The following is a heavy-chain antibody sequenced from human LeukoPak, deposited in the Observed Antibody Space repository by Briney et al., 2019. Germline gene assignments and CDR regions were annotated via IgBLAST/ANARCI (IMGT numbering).Heavy chain of an antibody. Sequence: GGSLRLSYTTSGFTLSSISTTCARQAPGKGLEWVSVIYSDGSTYYADSVKGRFTISRHNSKNTLYLQMNSLRAEDTAVYYFSKDPLPHNAFHIWGQGTMVTVSS. CDR1: GFTLSSIS. J-gene: IGHJ3*02. V-gene: IGHV3-53*04. CDR3: SKDPLPHNAFHI. CDR2: IYSDGST.